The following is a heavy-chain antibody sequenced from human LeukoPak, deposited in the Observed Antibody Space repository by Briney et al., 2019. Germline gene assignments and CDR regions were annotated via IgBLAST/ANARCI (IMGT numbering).Heavy chain of an antibody. CDR1: GGTFTSYA. CDR3: ARDTYDSSGYYYGYYFDY. J-gene: IGHJ4*02. V-gene: IGHV1-69*05. D-gene: IGHD3-22*01. CDR2: SIMKFGRG. Sequence: SVTVSFKASGGTFTSYAISGVGQAPGQGQEWKGRSIMKFGRGNNAQKFQGRGTITTDESTSTAYMELSSLRSEDTAVYYCARDTYDSSGYYYGYYFDYWGQGTLVTVSS.